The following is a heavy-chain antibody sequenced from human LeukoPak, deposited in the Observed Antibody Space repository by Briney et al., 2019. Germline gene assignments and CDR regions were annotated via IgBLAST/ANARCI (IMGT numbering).Heavy chain of an antibody. V-gene: IGHV3-21*04. CDR2: ISSSSYYI. J-gene: IGHJ4*02. D-gene: IGHD3-10*01. Sequence: GGSLRLSCAASGFTFSSYSMNWVRQAPGKGLEWVSSISSSSYYIYYGDSVEGRFTISRDNAKNSLYLQMNTLRAEDTAVYYCTKILWFGDSEALDYWGQGTLVTVSS. CDR1: GFTFSSYS. CDR3: TKILWFGDSEALDY.